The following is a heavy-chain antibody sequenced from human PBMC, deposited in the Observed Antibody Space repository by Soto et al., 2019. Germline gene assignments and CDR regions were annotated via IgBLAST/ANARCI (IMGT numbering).Heavy chain of an antibody. CDR2: LSYDGDKE. D-gene: IGHD6-19*01. V-gene: IGHV3-30*18. CDR1: GFSFSDYG. CDR3: GKDLMGEQWLGVMHY. Sequence: QVQLEESGGNVVQPGRSLRLSCAASGFSFSDYGMHWVRQAPGKGLESVALLSYDGDKEYYADSAKGRFTISRDNSKNTVFLQMNSLRPEDTAVYYCGKDLMGEQWLGVMHYWGQGTLVTVSS. J-gene: IGHJ4*02.